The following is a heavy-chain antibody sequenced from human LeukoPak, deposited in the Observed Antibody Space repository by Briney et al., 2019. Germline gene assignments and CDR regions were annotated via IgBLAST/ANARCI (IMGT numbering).Heavy chain of an antibody. CDR2: IYSGGST. CDR3: ARHSRSGSGGYENAFDI. Sequence: SETLSLTCTVSGGSISSSSYYWDWIRQSPGRGLEWIGNIYSGGSTYYTPSLKSRVTISVDTSKNQFSLKLSSVTAPDTAIYFCARHSRSGSGGYENAFDIWGQGTMVTVSS. V-gene: IGHV4-39*01. J-gene: IGHJ3*02. CDR1: GGSISSSSYY. D-gene: IGHD5-12*01.